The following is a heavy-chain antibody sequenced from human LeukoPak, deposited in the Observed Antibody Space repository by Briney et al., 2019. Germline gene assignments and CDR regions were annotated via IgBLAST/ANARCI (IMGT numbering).Heavy chain of an antibody. D-gene: IGHD3-16*01. Sequence: ASVKVSCKASGYTFTSYYMHWVRQAPGQGLEWMGIINPSGGSTSYAQKFQGRVTMTRDMSTSTVCMELSSLRSEDTAVYYCARDGSSTFYYYYYMDVWGKGTTVTVSS. CDR3: ARDGSSTFYYYYYMDV. J-gene: IGHJ6*03. CDR2: INPSGGST. CDR1: GYTFTSYY. V-gene: IGHV1-46*01.